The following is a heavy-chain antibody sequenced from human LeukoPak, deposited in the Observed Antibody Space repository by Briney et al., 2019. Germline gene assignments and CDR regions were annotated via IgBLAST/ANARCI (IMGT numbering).Heavy chain of an antibody. CDR1: GGSISSSNW. D-gene: IGHD3-10*01. CDR3: ARDRVHYYGSGRYGFDY. J-gene: IGHJ4*02. V-gene: IGHV4-4*02. CDR2: IYHSGST. Sequence: SETLSLTCTVSGGSISSSNWWSWVRQPPGKGLEWIGEIYHSGSTNYNPSLKSRVTISVDKSKNQFSLKLSSVTAADTAVYYCARDRVHYYGSGRYGFDYWGQGTLVTVSS.